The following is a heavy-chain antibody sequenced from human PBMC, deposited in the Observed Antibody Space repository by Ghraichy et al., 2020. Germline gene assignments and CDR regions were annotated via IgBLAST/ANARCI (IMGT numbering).Heavy chain of an antibody. D-gene: IGHD1-26*01. V-gene: IGHV3-23*01. J-gene: IGHJ4*02. CDR1: GVTLNNYV. CDR3: AKDLSWSGGSDF. Sequence: GGSLRLSCAASGVTLNNYVVSWVRQAPGKGLEWVAHISGSSLSTYYGDSVRGRFSISRDNSKNTLYLQMNSLRAEDTAVYYCAKDLSWSGGSDFWGPGTLVTVSS. CDR2: ISGSSLST.